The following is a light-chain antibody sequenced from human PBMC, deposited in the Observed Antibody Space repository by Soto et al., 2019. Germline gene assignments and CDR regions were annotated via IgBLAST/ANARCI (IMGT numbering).Light chain of an antibody. CDR2: EVS. CDR3: SSSTSSSTRV. CDR1: SSDVGGYNY. V-gene: IGLV2-14*01. J-gene: IGLJ3*02. Sequence: QSALTQPASVSGSPGQSITISCTGTSSDVGGYNYVSWYQQHPGKAPKLMIYEVSNRPSGVSNRSSGSNSGNKASLTISGLQAEDEADYYCSSSTSSSTRVFGGGTKVTVL.